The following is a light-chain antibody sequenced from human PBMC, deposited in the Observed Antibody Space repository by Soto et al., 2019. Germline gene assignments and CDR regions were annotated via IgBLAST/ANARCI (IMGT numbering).Light chain of an antibody. CDR2: KVS. Sequence: QSPLTQPPSASGSPGQSVTISCTGTSSDVGAYKYVSWYQQYPGKAPKLMIYKVSKRHSRVPDRLSGSKSGNTASLTVSGLQAEDEADYYCTSYVGSDIWVFGGGTKLTVL. V-gene: IGLV2-8*01. CDR3: TSYVGSDIWV. CDR1: SSDVGAYKY. J-gene: IGLJ3*02.